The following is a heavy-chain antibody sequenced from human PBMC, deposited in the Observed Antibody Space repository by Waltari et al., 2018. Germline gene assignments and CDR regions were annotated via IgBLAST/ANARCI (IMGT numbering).Heavy chain of an antibody. CDR3: ARDTNYDFWSGYPYYYYGMDV. CDR2: IYYSGST. D-gene: IGHD3-3*01. Sequence: QVQLQESGPGLVKPSETLSLTCTVSGGSVSSGSYYWSWIRQPPGKGLEWIGYIYYSGSTIYNPDLKSRVTIAVDTSKNQFSLKLSSVTAADTAVYDCARDTNYDFWSGYPYYYYGMDVWGQGTTVTVSS. CDR1: GGSVSSGSYY. V-gene: IGHV4-61*01. J-gene: IGHJ6*02.